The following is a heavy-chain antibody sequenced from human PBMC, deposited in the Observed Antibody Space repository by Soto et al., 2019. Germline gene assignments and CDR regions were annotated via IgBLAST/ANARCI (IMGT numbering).Heavy chain of an antibody. CDR3: ARESSVYSSYFDF. V-gene: IGHV3-74*01. J-gene: IGHJ4*02. Sequence: EVQLVQSGGGLVQPGGSLRLSCAAPGLIFGNFWMHWIRQAPGKGLVWVSRIKNDGSSTNYADSVKGRFTISRDNAKNTLYLQMDSLRAEDTAVYYCARESSVYSSYFDFWGQGTLVSVSS. CDR1: GLIFGNFW. D-gene: IGHD5-12*01. CDR2: IKNDGSST.